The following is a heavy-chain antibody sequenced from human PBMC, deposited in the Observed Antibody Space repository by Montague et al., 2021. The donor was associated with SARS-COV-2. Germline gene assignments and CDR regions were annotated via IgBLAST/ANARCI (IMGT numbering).Heavy chain of an antibody. Sequence: SETLSLTCAVYGGSFSGYYWSWIRQPPGKGLEWIGEINHSGITNYNPSLKSRVTISLDTSKNRFSLKLSSVTAADTAVYYCARDRERYDASDYSGVYYYYGMDVWGQGTTVTVSS. CDR2: INHSGIT. D-gene: IGHD3-22*01. CDR1: GGSFSGYY. J-gene: IGHJ6*02. V-gene: IGHV4-34*01. CDR3: ARDRERYDASDYSGVYYYYGMDV.